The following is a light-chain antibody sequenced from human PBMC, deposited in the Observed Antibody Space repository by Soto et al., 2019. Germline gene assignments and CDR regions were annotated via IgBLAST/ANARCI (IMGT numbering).Light chain of an antibody. V-gene: IGKV1-39*01. CDR1: QSISNY. Sequence: GDRVTITCRASQSISNYLNWYQQKPGKAPKLLIYAASSLQSGVPSRFSGSGSGTDFTLTISSLQPEDFASYYGQQTYSTWTFGQGTKVEIK. CDR2: AAS. CDR3: QQTYSTWT. J-gene: IGKJ1*01.